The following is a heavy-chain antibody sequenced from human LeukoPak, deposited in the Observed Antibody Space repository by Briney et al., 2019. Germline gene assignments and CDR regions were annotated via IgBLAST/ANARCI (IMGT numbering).Heavy chain of an antibody. D-gene: IGHD6-13*01. CDR2: ISYDGSNK. J-gene: IGHJ4*02. V-gene: IGHV3-30*18. CDR3: AKGNQQLALFDY. Sequence: PGGSLRLSCAASGFTFSSYGMHWVRQAPGKGLEWVAVISYDGSNKYYADSVEGRFTISRDNSKNTLYLQMNSLRAEDTAVYYCAKGNQQLALFDYWGQGTLVTVSS. CDR1: GFTFSSYG.